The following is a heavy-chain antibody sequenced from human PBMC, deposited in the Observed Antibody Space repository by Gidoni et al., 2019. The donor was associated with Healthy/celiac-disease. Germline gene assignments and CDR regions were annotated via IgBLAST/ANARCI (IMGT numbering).Heavy chain of an antibody. J-gene: IGHJ6*03. Sequence: QDQLVQSGAAVKKPGSSVKFSCNASGGTFSSYAISWVRQAPGQGLEWMGGIIPIFGTANYAQQFQGRVTITADESTSTAYMELSSLRSEDTAVYYCARTTVTTSYYYDYMDVWGKGTTVTVSS. CDR2: IIPIFGTA. D-gene: IGHD4-17*01. CDR3: ARTTVTTSYYYDYMDV. V-gene: IGHV1-69*01. CDR1: GGTFSSYA.